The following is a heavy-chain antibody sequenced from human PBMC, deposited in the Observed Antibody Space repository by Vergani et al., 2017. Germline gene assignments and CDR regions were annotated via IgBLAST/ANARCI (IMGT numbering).Heavy chain of an antibody. J-gene: IGHJ5*02. CDR2: IHSSGTT. V-gene: IGHV4-61*02. D-gene: IGHD3-10*01. CDR1: GGSITSGSFY. CDR3: GRDSWTSELRGVYWFDT. Sequence: QVQLHESGPGLVKPSQTLSLTCTVSGGSITSGSFYWSWIRQPAGKGLEWIGRIHSSGTTHYNPSLKSRVTLSVETSKNQLSLRMTSVTAADTAVYYCGRDSWTSELRGVYWFDTWGQGALVSVSS.